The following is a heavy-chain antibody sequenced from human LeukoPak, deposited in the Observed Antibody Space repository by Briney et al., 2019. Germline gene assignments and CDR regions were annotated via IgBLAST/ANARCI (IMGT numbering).Heavy chain of an antibody. CDR2: ISSSSSTI. D-gene: IGHD1-26*01. Sequence: GGSLRLSCAASGFTFSSYSMNWVRQAPGKGLEWVSYISSSSSTIYYADSVKGRFTISRDNSKNTLYLQMNSLRAEDTAVYYCARGGRIGKMGATGLNYYYYYYMDVWGKGTTVTVSS. CDR3: ARGGRIGKMGATGLNYYYYYYMDV. J-gene: IGHJ6*03. CDR1: GFTFSSYS. V-gene: IGHV3-48*01.